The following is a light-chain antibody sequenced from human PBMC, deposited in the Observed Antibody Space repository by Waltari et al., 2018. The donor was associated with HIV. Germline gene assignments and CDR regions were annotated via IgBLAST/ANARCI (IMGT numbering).Light chain of an antibody. V-gene: IGLV2-23*02. CDR3: CSYAGSSWV. CDR2: EVT. J-gene: IGLJ3*02. CDR1: SSDVGGYNF. Sequence: QSALPQPASVSGSPGQSITISCTGTSSDVGGYNFVSWYQQYPGKVPKLMVYEVTKRPSGVSNRFSGSKSGNTASLTISGLQAEDEADYYCCSYAGSSWVFGGGTKLTVL.